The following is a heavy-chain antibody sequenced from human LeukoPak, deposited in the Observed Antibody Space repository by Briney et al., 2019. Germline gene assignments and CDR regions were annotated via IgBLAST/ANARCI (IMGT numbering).Heavy chain of an antibody. CDR3: GRDALVGYFSYYYMDV. CDR1: GGSISSYY. V-gene: IGHV4-59*01. Sequence: PSETLSLTCTVSGGSISSYYWSWIRQPPGKGLEWIGYISNSGSTSYNPSLKSRVTISIDTSKNQFSLKLSSGSAADTAVYYCGRDALVGYFSYYYMDVWGKGTTVTVSS. D-gene: IGHD2-15*01. CDR2: ISNSGST. J-gene: IGHJ6*03.